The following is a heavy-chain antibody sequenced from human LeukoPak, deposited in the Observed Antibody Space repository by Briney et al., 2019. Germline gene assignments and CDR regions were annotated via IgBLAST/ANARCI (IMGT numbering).Heavy chain of an antibody. CDR2: IYYSGST. D-gene: IGHD2-2*03. J-gene: IGHJ3*02. CDR3: AGASKMDIVVVPAAHDAFDI. Sequence: SETLSLTCTVSGGSISSYYWSWIRQPPGKGLEWIGYIYYSGSTNYNPSLKSRVTISVDTSKNQCSRKLSSVTAADTAVYYCAGASKMDIVVVPAAHDAFDIWGQGTMVTVSS. V-gene: IGHV4-59*01. CDR1: GGSISSYY.